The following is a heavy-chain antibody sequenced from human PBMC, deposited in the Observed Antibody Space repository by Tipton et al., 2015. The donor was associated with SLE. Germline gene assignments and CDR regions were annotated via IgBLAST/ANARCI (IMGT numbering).Heavy chain of an antibody. V-gene: IGHV4-59*01. CDR3: ARYRADFDI. Sequence: TLSLTCTVSGGSISSYYWSWIRQPPGKGLEWIGYIYYSGSTNYNPSLKSRVTISVDTSKNQFSLKLSSVTAADTAVYYCARYRADFDIWGQGTMVTVSS. CDR2: IYYSGST. CDR1: GGSISSYY. D-gene: IGHD1-26*01. J-gene: IGHJ3*02.